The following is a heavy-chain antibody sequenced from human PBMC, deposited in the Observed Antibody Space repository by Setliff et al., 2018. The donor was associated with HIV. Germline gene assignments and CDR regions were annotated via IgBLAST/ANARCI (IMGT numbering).Heavy chain of an antibody. D-gene: IGHD4-4*01. CDR1: GGSLISGGYY. J-gene: IGHJ5*02. CDR2: VYYTGKT. CDR3: ARDLTSNSNCFEP. Sequence: PSETLSLTCSVSGGSLISGGYYWSWIRQHPGKGLEWIGYVYYTGKTYYNPSLESRISMSVDTSKNQFSLKLTSVTAAYTAIYYCARDLTSNSNCFEPWGQGTQVTVSS. V-gene: IGHV4-31*03.